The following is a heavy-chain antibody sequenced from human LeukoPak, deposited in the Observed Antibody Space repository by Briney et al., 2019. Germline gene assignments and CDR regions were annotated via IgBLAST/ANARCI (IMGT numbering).Heavy chain of an antibody. V-gene: IGHV1-69*04. CDR3: ARAPNSSGWYLNWFDP. D-gene: IGHD6-19*01. CDR1: GGTFSSYA. Sequence: ASVKVSCKASGGTFSSYAISWVRQAPGQGLEWMGRIIPILGIANYAQKFQGRVTITADKSTSTAYMELSSLRSEDTAVYYCARAPNSSGWYLNWFDPWGQGTLVTVSS. J-gene: IGHJ5*02. CDR2: IIPILGIA.